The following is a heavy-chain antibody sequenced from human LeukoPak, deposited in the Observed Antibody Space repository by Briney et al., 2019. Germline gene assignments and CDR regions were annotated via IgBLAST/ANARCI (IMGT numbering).Heavy chain of an antibody. Sequence: GRSLRLSCAASGFTFSIYGMHWVRQAPGKGLEWVAVISYDGSNKYYADSVKGRFTISRDNSKNTLYLQMNSLRAEDTAVYYCAKDSGAVYFWSGYYSFFADDYFDYWGQGTLVTVSS. CDR3: AKDSGAVYFWSGYYSFFADDYFDY. V-gene: IGHV3-30*18. CDR2: ISYDGSNK. J-gene: IGHJ4*02. CDR1: GFTFSIYG. D-gene: IGHD3-3*01.